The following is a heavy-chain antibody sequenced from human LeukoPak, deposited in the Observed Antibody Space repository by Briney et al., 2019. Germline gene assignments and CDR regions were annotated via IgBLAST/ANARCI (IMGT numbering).Heavy chain of an antibody. CDR3: ARFTMIALFDD. J-gene: IGHJ4*02. V-gene: IGHV4-34*01. D-gene: IGHD3-22*01. CDR2: IYHAGIT. CDR1: GGSFDGYY. Sequence: SETLSLTCAVFGGSFDGYYWSWIRQPPGKGLEWIGSIYHAGITYYNSSLKSRVTISIDTSKNQFSLKLSSATAADTALYYCARFTMIALFDDWGQGTLVTVSS.